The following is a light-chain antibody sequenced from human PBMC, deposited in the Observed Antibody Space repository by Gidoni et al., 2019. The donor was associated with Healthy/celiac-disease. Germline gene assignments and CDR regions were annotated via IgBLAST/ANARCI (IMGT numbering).Light chain of an antibody. J-gene: IGKJ1*01. CDR3: QQYNNWPPWT. CDR2: GAS. V-gene: IGKV3-15*01. CDR1: QSVSSN. Sequence: EIVMTQSPATLSVSPGERATLSCRASQSVSSNLAWYQQKPGQAPRLLIYGASTRATGIPARFSGSGSGTEFTLTISSLQSEDFAVYYCQQYNNWPPWTXGXGTRGNQT.